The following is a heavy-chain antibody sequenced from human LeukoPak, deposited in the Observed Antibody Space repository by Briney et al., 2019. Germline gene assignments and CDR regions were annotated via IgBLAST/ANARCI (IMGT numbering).Heavy chain of an antibody. Sequence: ASVKVSCKASGYTFTSYDINWVRQATGQGLEWMGWMNPNSGNTGYAQKFQGRVTMTRNTSISTAYMELSSLRSEDTAVYYCARGGGVAIFGVVIRQHYYYYMDVWGKGTTVTVYS. J-gene: IGHJ6*03. D-gene: IGHD3-3*01. CDR2: MNPNSGNT. CDR3: ARGGGVAIFGVVIRQHYYYYMDV. V-gene: IGHV1-8*01. CDR1: GYTFTSYD.